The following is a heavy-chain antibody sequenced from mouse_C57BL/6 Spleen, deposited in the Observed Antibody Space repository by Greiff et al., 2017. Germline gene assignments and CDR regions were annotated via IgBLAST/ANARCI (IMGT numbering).Heavy chain of an antibody. Sequence: DVKLVESGGGLVKPGGSLKLSCAASGFTFSDYGMHWVRQAPEKGLEWVAYISSGSSTIYYADTVKGRFTISRDNAKNTLFLQMTSLRSEDTAMYYCAKGGDWYFDVWGTGTTVTVSS. CDR3: AKGGDWYFDV. D-gene: IGHD1-1*02. V-gene: IGHV5-17*01. CDR2: ISSGSSTI. CDR1: GFTFSDYG. J-gene: IGHJ1*03.